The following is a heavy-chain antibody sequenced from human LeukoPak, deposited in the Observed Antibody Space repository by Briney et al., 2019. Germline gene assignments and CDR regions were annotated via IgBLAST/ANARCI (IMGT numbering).Heavy chain of an antibody. D-gene: IGHD2-21*01. V-gene: IGHV1-69*13. CDR2: IIPIFGTA. Sequence: SVKVSCKASGGTFSSYAISWVRQAPGQGLEWMGGIIPIFGTANYAQKFQGRVTITADESTSTAYMELSSLRSEDTAVYYCASGPYCGGDCYGAFDIWGQGTMVTVSS. J-gene: IGHJ3*02. CDR3: ASGPYCGGDCYGAFDI. CDR1: GGTFSSYA.